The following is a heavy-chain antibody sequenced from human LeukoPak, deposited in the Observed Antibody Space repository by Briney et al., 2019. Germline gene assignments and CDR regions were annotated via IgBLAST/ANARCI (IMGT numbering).Heavy chain of an antibody. D-gene: IGHD6-19*01. Sequence: SETLSLTCAVYGGSFSGYYWSWIRQPPGKGLEWIGEISHSGVTKSNPSLKSRLTISIDTSKSQFSLNLSSVTAADTAVYFCARTQEAGYSSGRYDSYYYYYMDVWGKGTTVTISS. CDR1: GGSFSGYY. CDR2: ISHSGVT. V-gene: IGHV4-34*01. J-gene: IGHJ6*03. CDR3: ARTQEAGYSSGRYDSYYYYYMDV.